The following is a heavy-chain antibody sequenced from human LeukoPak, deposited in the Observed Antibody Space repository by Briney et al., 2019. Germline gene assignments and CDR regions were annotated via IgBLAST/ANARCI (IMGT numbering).Heavy chain of an antibody. CDR1: GFTFSGYA. CDR2: VSYDGNDY. CDR3: AKPTEDTGWYGLFEY. V-gene: IGHV3-30*18. Sequence: GGSLRLSCAASGFTFSGYAMNWVRQAPGKGLEWVAVVSYDGNDYYYADSVKGRFTISRDNSKNTLYLQMDSLRAEDTAVYYCAKPTEDTGWYGLFEYWGQGTLVTVSS. J-gene: IGHJ4*02. D-gene: IGHD6-19*01.